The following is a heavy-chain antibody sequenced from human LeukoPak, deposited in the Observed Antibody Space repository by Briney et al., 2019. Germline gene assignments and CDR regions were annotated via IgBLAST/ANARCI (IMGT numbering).Heavy chain of an antibody. CDR2: INHSGST. D-gene: IGHD2-2*01. V-gene: IGHV4-34*01. CDR1: GGSFSGYY. Sequence: PSETLSLTCAVYGGSFSGYYWSWIRQPPGKGLEWIGEINHSGSTNYNPSLKSRVTISVDTSKNQFSLKLSSVTAADTAVYYCARRPGRVVVVPAARAPYYYYMDVSGKGTTVTVSS. CDR3: ARRPGRVVVVPAARAPYYYYMDV. J-gene: IGHJ6*03.